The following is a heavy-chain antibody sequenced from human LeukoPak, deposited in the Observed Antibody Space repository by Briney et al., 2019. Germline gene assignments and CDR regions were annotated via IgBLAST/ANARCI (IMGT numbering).Heavy chain of an antibody. V-gene: IGHV4-61*02. CDR3: ARNSCPSGSCYYNRGYFDY. Sequence: SETLSLTCTVSGGSISSGSYYWSWIRQPAGKGLEWIGRIYTSGSTNYNPSLKSRITISVDTSKNQFSLKLSSVTAADTAVYYCARNSCPSGSCYYNRGYFDYWGQGTLVTVSS. CDR2: IYTSGST. CDR1: GGSISSGSYY. J-gene: IGHJ4*02. D-gene: IGHD2-15*01.